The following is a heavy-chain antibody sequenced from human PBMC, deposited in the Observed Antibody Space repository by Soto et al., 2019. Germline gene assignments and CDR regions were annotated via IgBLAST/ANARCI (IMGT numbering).Heavy chain of an antibody. D-gene: IGHD5-12*01. CDR3: ATSLGMATTYYYYAIDV. V-gene: IGHV1-69*01. Sequence: QVQLVQSGAEVKKPGSAVKVSCKASGGTFRSNAFSWVRQAPGQGLEWMGGIIPVFGRTNYPQKFQGRVTVTADESTSTVYMELSSLRSEDTALYYCATSLGMATTYYYYAIDVWGQGTMVTVSS. J-gene: IGHJ6*02. CDR1: GGTFRSNA. CDR2: IIPVFGRT.